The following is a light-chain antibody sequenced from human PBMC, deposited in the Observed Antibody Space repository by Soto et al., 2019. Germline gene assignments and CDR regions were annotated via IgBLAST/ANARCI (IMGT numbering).Light chain of an antibody. V-gene: IGLV2-23*02. J-gene: IGLJ1*01. CDR2: DVS. CDR1: SSGVGRYNL. Sequence: QSVLTQPASVSGSPGQSITISCTGTSSGVGRYNLVSWYQHHPGKAPKLIIYDVSQWPSGASNRFSGSKSGNTASLTIFGLQADDEADYYCCSYAGGTTFYVFGTGTKVTVL. CDR3: CSYAGGTTFYV.